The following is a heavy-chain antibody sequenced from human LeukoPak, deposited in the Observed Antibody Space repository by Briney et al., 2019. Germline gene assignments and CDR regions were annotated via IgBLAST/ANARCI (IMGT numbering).Heavy chain of an antibody. J-gene: IGHJ4*02. D-gene: IGHD3-22*01. V-gene: IGHV1-69*05. Sequence: GSSVKVSCKASRGTFSSYAISWVRQAPGQGLEWMGGIIPIFGTANYAQKFQGRVTITTDESTSTAYMELSSLRSEDTAVYYCARDPYYYDSSGYFSYDYWGQGTLVTVSS. CDR3: ARDPYYYDSSGYFSYDY. CDR2: IIPIFGTA. CDR1: RGTFSSYA.